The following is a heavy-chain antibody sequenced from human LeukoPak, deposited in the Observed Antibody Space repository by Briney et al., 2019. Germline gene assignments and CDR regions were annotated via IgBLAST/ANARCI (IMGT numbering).Heavy chain of an antibody. J-gene: IGHJ4*02. CDR2: ISAYNGNT. CDR3: ARERASYSGSGSYSFDY. D-gene: IGHD3-10*01. V-gene: IGHV1-18*01. Sequence: ASVTVSCKTSGYTFTSYGISWVRQAPGQGLEWMGWISAYNGNTNYAQNLQGRVTMTTDTSTSTAYMELRSLRSDDTAVYYCARERASYSGSGSYSFDYWGQGTLVTVSS. CDR1: GYTFTSYG.